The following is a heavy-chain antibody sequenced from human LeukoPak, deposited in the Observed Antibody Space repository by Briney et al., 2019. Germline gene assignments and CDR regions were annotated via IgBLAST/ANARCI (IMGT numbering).Heavy chain of an antibody. J-gene: IGHJ4*02. Sequence: GASVKVSCKASGYTFTSYGISWVRQAPGQGLEWMGWISAYNGNTNYAQKLQGRVTMTTDTSTSTAYMELRSLRSDDTAVYYCARDERLGITTPPGFDYWGQGTLVTVSS. CDR1: GYTFTSYG. D-gene: IGHD3-22*01. CDR3: ARDERLGITTPPGFDY. V-gene: IGHV1-18*01. CDR2: ISAYNGNT.